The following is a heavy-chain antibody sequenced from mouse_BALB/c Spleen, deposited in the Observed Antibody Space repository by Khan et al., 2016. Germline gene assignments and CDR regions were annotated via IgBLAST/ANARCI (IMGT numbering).Heavy chain of an antibody. J-gene: IGHJ2*01. CDR3: ARGVITTLDY. CDR1: GYSITSDYA. CDR2: ISYSDST. Sequence: EVQLQESGPGLVKPSQSLSLTCTVTGYSITSDYAWNWIRQFPGNKLEWTGYISYSDSTNYNPSLKSRISITRDTSKNQFFLQLNSVTTEDTATYYVARGVITTLDYWGQGTTLTVSS. D-gene: IGHD2-4*01. V-gene: IGHV3-2*02.